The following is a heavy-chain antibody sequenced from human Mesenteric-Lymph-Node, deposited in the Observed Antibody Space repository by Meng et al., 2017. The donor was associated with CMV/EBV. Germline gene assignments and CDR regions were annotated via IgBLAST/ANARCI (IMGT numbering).Heavy chain of an antibody. J-gene: IGHJ5*02. D-gene: IGHD3-16*01. CDR3: ARGIGGWFDP. CDR1: GGYFRGVY. V-gene: IGHV4-34*01. Sequence: GYGGYFRGVYWSWIRQPPGKGLEWIGQINHSGSTNYIPSLKSRVTISVDTSKKQFSLKLSSVTAADTALYYCARGIGGWFDPWGQGTLVTVSS. CDR2: INHSGST.